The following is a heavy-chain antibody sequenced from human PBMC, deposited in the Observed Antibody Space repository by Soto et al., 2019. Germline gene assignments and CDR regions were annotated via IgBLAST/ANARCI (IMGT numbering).Heavy chain of an antibody. J-gene: IGHJ3*02. CDR1: GFAFDGYA. D-gene: IGHD1-26*01. V-gene: IGHV3-9*01. CDR2: ISWHSGSI. Sequence: EVQLVESGGGFVKPGSSLRLSCAASGFAFDGYAMHWVRQVPGKGLEWVSGISWHSGSIAYGDSVKGRFTISRDNANNSLYLQMNNLRGEDTAFYYCAKVLRQKLASVGAFDIWGQGTMVTVSS. CDR3: AKVLRQKLASVGAFDI.